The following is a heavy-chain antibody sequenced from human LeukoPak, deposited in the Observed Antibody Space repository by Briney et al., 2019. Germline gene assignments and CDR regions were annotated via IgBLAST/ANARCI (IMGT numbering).Heavy chain of an antibody. CDR2: INHSGST. J-gene: IGHJ5*02. V-gene: IGHV4-34*01. Sequence: SETLSLTCAVYGGSFSGYYWSWIRQPPGKGLEWIGEINHSGSTNYNPSLKSRVAISVDTSKNQFSLKLSSVTAADTAVYYCARFYRSLNYYDSSGYYLSPWGQGTLVTVSS. CDR3: ARFYRSLNYYDSSGYYLSP. D-gene: IGHD3-22*01. CDR1: GGSFSGYY.